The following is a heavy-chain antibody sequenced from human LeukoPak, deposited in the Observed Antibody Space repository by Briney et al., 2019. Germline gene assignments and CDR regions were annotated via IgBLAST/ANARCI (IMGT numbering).Heavy chain of an antibody. J-gene: IGHJ4*02. D-gene: IGHD3-3*01. CDR1: GFTFSTYA. V-gene: IGHV3-23*01. CDR2: ISGRGGST. CDR3: AKDLGRFGVGVSLDF. Sequence: PGGSLRLSCAASGFTFSTYAMSWVRQAPGKGLEWVSGISGRGGSTYYADSVKGRFTISRDNSKNTLYLQMNSLRVEDSAVYYCAKDLGRFGVGVSLDFWGLGTLVTVAS.